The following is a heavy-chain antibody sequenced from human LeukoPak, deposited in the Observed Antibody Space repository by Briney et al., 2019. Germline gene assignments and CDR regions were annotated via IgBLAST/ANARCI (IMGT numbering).Heavy chain of an antibody. CDR1: GGSISSYY. D-gene: IGHD3-10*01. Sequence: SETLSLTCTVSGGSISSYYWTWIRQPPGKGLEWIGYIYYSGTTNYNPSLKSRVTISVDTSKNHFSLKLSSVTAADTAVYYCARENPSRGDFDYWGQGTLVIVSS. CDR3: ARENPSRGDFDY. V-gene: IGHV4-59*01. CDR2: IYYSGTT. J-gene: IGHJ4*02.